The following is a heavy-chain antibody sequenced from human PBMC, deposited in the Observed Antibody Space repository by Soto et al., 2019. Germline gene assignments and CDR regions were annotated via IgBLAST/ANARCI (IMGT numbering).Heavy chain of an antibody. D-gene: IGHD2-15*01. J-gene: IGHJ5*02. Sequence: GGSLRLSCAACGLTFNRSWMHWFRHAPGKGLVWVSHINTDGSNTNYADSVKGRFTISRDNAKSTLFLQMNSLRDEDTAVYYCAREFCSGGNCYTYYFDPWGQGIPVTVSS. CDR3: AREFCSGGNCYTYYFDP. V-gene: IGHV3-74*01. CDR1: GLTFNRSW. CDR2: INTDGSNT.